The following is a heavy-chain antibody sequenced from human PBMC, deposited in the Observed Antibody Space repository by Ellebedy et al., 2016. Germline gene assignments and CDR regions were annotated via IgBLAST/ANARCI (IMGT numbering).Heavy chain of an antibody. CDR2: ISGSGGST. V-gene: IGHV3-23*01. CDR1: GFTFSSYA. Sequence: GESLKISXAASGFTFSSYAMSWVRQAPGKGLEWVSAISGSGGSTYYADSVKGRFTISRDNSKNTLYLQMNSLRAEDTAVYYCARASRSGYDWWGNWFDPWGQGTLVTVSS. D-gene: IGHD5-12*01. J-gene: IGHJ5*02. CDR3: ARASRSGYDWWGNWFDP.